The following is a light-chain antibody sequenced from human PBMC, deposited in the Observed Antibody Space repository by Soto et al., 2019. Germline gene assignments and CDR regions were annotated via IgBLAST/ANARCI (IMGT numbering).Light chain of an antibody. J-gene: IGKJ4*01. CDR2: DAS. Sequence: EIVLTQSPATLSLSPGARATLSCRASQSVRSYLAWYQQKPGQAPRLLIYDASNRATGIPARFSGSGSGTDFTLTISSLEPEDFAVYYCQQRSNWPRALTFGGGTKVEIK. CDR3: QQRSNWPRALT. CDR1: QSVRSY. V-gene: IGKV3-11*01.